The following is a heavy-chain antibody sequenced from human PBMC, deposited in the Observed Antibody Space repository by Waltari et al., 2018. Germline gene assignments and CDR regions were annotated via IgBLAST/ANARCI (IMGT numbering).Heavy chain of an antibody. V-gene: IGHV1-69*14. J-gene: IGHJ2*01. CDR1: GGTFRSYA. CDR2: IIPIFGTA. CDR3: ARPSGGTHNWYFDL. Sequence: QVPLVQSGAEVKKPGSSVKFSCTASGGTFRSYALSWVRPAPGQGLEWMGGIIPIFGTANYAQKFQGRVTITADKSTSTAYMELSSLRSEDTAVYYCARPSGGTHNWYFDLWGRGTLVTVSS. D-gene: IGHD3-10*01.